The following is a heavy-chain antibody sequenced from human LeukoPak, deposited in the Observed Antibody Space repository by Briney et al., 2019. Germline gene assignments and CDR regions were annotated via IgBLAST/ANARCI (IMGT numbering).Heavy chain of an antibody. CDR2: IYPGDSDT. J-gene: IGHJ4*02. CDR1: GYSFSSYW. Sequence: GESLKISCKGSGYSFSSYWIGWVRQMPGKGLEWMGVIYPGDSDTKYSPSFQGQVTISADKSISTAYLQWSSLKASDTAMYYCARSSDYVFDYWGQGTLVTVSS. D-gene: IGHD4-17*01. V-gene: IGHV5-51*01. CDR3: ARSSDYVFDY.